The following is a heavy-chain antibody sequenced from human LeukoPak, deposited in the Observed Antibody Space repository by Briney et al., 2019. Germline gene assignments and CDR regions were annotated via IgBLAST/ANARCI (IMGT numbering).Heavy chain of an antibody. CDR2: IYHSGST. V-gene: IGHV4-59*12. CDR1: GGSISNYY. CDR3: ARVAYYYDSSGYSRAFDI. J-gene: IGHJ3*02. Sequence: SETLSLTCTVSGGSISNYYWTWIRQPPGKGLEWIGYIYHSGSTYYNPSLKSRVTISVDRSKNQFSLKLSSVTAADTAVYYCARVAYYYDSSGYSRAFDIWGQGTMVTVSS. D-gene: IGHD3-22*01.